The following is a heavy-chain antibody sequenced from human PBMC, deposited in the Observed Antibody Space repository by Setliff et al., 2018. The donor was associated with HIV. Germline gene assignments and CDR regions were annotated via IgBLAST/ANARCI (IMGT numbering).Heavy chain of an antibody. CDR1: GGSISGSTYY. V-gene: IGHV4-39*07. CDR2: IYYSGGT. CDR3: ATGGHRLHDF. J-gene: IGHJ4*02. D-gene: IGHD1-26*01. Sequence: SETLSLTCTVSGGSISGSTYYWGWIRQPPGKGLEWIGTIYYSGGTYYKSSLKTRLIISLDTSKSQFSLKLRSVTAADTAVYYCATGGHRLHDFWGQGTLVTVSS.